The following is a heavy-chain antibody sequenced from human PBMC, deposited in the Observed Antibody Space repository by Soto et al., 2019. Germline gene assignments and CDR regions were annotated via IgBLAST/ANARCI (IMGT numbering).Heavy chain of an antibody. CDR1: GGSISSGDYY. Sequence: SETLSLTCTVSGGSISSGDYYWSWIRQPPGKGLEWIGYIYYSGSTYYNPSLKSRVTISVDTSKNQFSLKLSSVTAADTAVYYCARFKIHLQDYGDYFDYWGQGTLVTVSS. CDR3: ARFKIHLQDYGDYFDY. V-gene: IGHV4-30-4*01. D-gene: IGHD4-17*01. J-gene: IGHJ4*02. CDR2: IYYSGST.